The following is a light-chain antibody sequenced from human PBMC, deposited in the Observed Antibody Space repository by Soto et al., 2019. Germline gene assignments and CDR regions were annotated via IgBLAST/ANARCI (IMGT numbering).Light chain of an antibody. CDR2: EVS. V-gene: IGLV2-14*01. J-gene: IGLJ1*01. CDR3: SSYTSSSTFFYV. Sequence: SALTQPASVSGSPGQSITIPCTGTSSDVGGYNYVSWYQQHPGKAPKLMIYEVSNRPSGVSNRFSGSKSGNTASLTISGLQAEDEADYYCSSYTSSSTFFYVFGTGTKVTVL. CDR1: SSDVGGYNY.